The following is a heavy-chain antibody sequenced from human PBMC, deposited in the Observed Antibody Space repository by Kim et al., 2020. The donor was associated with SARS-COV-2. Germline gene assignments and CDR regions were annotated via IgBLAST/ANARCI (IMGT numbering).Heavy chain of an antibody. V-gene: IGHV1-18*04. D-gene: IGHD3-10*01. CDR2: ISAYNGNT. CDR3: ARDQALLWFGDLPGY. J-gene: IGHJ4*02. CDR1: GYTFTSYG. Sequence: ASVKVSCKASGYTFTSYGISWVRQAPGQGLEWMGWISAYNGNTNYAQKLQGRVTMTTDTSTSTAYMELRSLRSDDTAVYYCARDQALLWFGDLPGYWGQGTLVTVSS.